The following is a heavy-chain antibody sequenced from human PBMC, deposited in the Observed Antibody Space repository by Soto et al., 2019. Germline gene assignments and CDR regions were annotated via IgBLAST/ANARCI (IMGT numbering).Heavy chain of an antibody. CDR3: ARGGALRRTPMDN. CDR1: GFTFSSYT. D-gene: IGHD4-17*01. V-gene: IGHV3-48*02. CDR2: IYSSGSPT. J-gene: IGHJ4*02. Sequence: GGSLRLSCAASGFTFSSYTMSWVRQAPGKGLVWLSYIYSSGSPTYYADSVKGRFTISRDNDKSILYLQMSSLRDEGTAVYFCARGGALRRTPMDNWGQGTLVTVSS.